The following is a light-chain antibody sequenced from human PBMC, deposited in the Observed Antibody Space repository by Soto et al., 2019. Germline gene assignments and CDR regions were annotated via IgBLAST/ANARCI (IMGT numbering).Light chain of an antibody. CDR2: GAS. CDR1: QSLLFSSNKKNY. V-gene: IGKV4-1*01. Sequence: DIVMTQSPASLAVSLGERATINCKSSQSLLFSSNKKNYLAWYQQRPGQAPRLLIYGASSRATGIPDRFSGSGSGTDFTLTISRLEPADFAVYYCQQYGRSPWTFGQGTKVDIK. J-gene: IGKJ1*01. CDR3: QQYGRSPWT.